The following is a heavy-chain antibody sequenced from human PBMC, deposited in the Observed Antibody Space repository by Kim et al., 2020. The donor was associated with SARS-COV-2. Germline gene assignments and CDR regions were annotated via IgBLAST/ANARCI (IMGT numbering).Heavy chain of an antibody. Sequence: GGSLRLSCAASGFTFSSYGMHWVRQAPGKGLEWVAVISYDGSNKYYADSVKGRFTISRDNSKNTLYLQMNSLRAEDTAVYYCAKETYYDYIWGSYLPGVWGQGTLVTVSS. CDR1: GFTFSSYG. CDR3: AKETYYDYIWGSYLPGV. V-gene: IGHV3-30*18. D-gene: IGHD3-16*02. J-gene: IGHJ4*02. CDR2: ISYDGSNK.